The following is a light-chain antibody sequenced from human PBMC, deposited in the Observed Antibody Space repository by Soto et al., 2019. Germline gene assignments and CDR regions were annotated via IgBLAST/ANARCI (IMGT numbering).Light chain of an antibody. V-gene: IGKV3D-15*01. CDR2: DAS. Sequence: EIVMTQSPATLSVSPGERATLSCRASQSVSTNLAWYQQKPGQAPRLLIYDASNRATGIPARFSGSGSGTDFTLTISSLQAEDFASYFCQQLRSYPSTFGGGTKVDIK. J-gene: IGKJ4*01. CDR3: QQLRSYPST. CDR1: QSVSTN.